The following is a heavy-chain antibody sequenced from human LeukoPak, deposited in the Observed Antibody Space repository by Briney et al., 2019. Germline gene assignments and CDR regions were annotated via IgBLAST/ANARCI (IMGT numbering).Heavy chain of an antibody. CDR2: ISGSGGST. V-gene: IGHV3-23*01. CDR3: AKDTERYSSGWYDY. CDR1: GFTFVSYG. J-gene: IGHJ4*02. D-gene: IGHD6-19*01. Sequence: GGSLRLSCAASGFTFVSYGMHWVRQAPGKGLEWVSAISGSGGSTYYADSVKGRFTISRDNSKNTLYLQMNSLRAEDTAVYYCAKDTERYSSGWYDYWGQGTLVTVSS.